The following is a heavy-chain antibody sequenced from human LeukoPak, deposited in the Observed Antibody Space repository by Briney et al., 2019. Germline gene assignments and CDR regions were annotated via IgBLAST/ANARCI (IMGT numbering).Heavy chain of an antibody. CDR2: IIPILGIA. J-gene: IGHJ4*02. CDR1: GGTFSSYT. V-gene: IGHV1-69*16. CDR3: ARAESGDDYDSSGYYSLSLDY. D-gene: IGHD3-22*01. Sequence: SVKVSCKASGGTFSSYTISWVRQAPGQGLEWMGRIIPILGIANYAQKFQGRVTITTDESTSTAYMELSSLRSEDTAVYYCARAESGDDYDSSGYYSLSLDYWGQGTLVTVSS.